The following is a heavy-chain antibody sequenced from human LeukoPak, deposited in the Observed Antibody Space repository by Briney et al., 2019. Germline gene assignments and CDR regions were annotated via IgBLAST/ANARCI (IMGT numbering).Heavy chain of an antibody. Sequence: GGSLRLSCAASGFTFSSHGMNWVRQAPGKGLEWVSGITGSGANAYYADSVKGRFTISRDNAKNSLYLQMNSLRAEDTAVYYCARDTWIQLWGQYYFDYWGQGTLVTVSS. CDR3: ARDTWIQLWGQYYFDY. D-gene: IGHD5-18*01. V-gene: IGHV3-21*01. CDR1: GFTFSSHG. J-gene: IGHJ4*02. CDR2: ITGSGANA.